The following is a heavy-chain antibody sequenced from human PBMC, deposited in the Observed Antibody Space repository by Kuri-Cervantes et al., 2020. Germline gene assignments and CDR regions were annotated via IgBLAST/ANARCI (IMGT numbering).Heavy chain of an antibody. CDR1: GGSFSGYY. V-gene: IGHV4-34*01. CDR3: ARLAKWDY. CDR2: INHSGST. Sequence: GSLRLSCAVYGGSFSGYYWSWIRQPPGKGLEWIGEINHSGSTYYNPSLKSRVTISVDTSKNQFSLKLSSVTAADTAVYYCARLAKWDYWGQGTLVTVSS. D-gene: IGHD1-26*01. J-gene: IGHJ4*02.